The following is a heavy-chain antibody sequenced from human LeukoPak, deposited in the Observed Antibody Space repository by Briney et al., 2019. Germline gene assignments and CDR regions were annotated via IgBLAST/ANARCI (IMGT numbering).Heavy chain of an antibody. CDR1: GFTFSSYA. Sequence: PGRSLGLSCAASGFTFSSYAMHWVRQAPGKGLEWVAVISYDGSNKYYADSVKGRFTISRDNSKNTLYLQMNSLRAEDTAVYYCARAGGGFDYWGQGTLVTVSS. CDR3: ARAGGGFDY. D-gene: IGHD3-10*01. CDR2: ISYDGSNK. V-gene: IGHV3-30*04. J-gene: IGHJ4*02.